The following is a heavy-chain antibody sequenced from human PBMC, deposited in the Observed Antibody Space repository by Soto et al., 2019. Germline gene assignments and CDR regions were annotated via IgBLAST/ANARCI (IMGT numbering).Heavy chain of an antibody. CDR3: ARHDYSRYYFDY. Sequence: SETLSLTCTVSGGSISSYYWSWIRQPPGKGLEWIGYIYYSGSTNYNPSLKSRVTISVDMSKNQFSLKLSSVTAADTAVYYCARHDYSRYYFDYWGQGTLVTVSS. J-gene: IGHJ4*02. D-gene: IGHD4-4*01. CDR1: GGSISSYY. V-gene: IGHV4-59*08. CDR2: IYYSGST.